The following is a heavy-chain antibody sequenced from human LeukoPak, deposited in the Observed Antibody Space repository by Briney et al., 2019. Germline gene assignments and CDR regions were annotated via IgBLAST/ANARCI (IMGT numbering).Heavy chain of an antibody. D-gene: IGHD6-13*01. Sequence: SETLSLTCTVSGGSISSYYWSWIRQPAGKGLEWIGRIYTSGSTNYNPSLKSRVTMSVDTSKNQFSLKLSSVTAADTAVYYCARARSEHGYSSSWLNWFDPWGQGTLVTVSS. V-gene: IGHV4-4*07. CDR3: ARARSEHGYSSSWLNWFDP. CDR1: GGSISSYY. J-gene: IGHJ5*02. CDR2: IYTSGST.